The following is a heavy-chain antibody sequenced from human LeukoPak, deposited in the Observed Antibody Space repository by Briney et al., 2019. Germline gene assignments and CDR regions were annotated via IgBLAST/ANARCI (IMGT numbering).Heavy chain of an antibody. D-gene: IGHD6-19*01. CDR2: ISDTGST. J-gene: IGHJ3*02. V-gene: IGHV4-59*01. CDR1: GGSISSYY. CDR3: ARDKVVGTGDAFDI. Sequence: SETLSLTCSVSGGSISSYYWSWIRQPPGKGLEWIWYISDTGSTNYNASLKSRVTMSVDMSKNQFSLKVTSVTAADTAVYYCARDKVVGTGDAFDIWGQGTMVTVSS.